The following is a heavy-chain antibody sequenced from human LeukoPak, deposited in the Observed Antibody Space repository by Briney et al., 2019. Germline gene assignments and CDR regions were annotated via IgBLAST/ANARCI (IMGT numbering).Heavy chain of an antibody. Sequence: PGGSLRLSCAASGFTFSSYWMHWVRQAPGKGLEWVAVISYDGSNKYYADSVKGRFTISRDNSKNTLYLQMNSLRAEDTAVYYCAREGANWNDDGPDGMDVWGQGTTVTVSS. D-gene: IGHD1-1*01. CDR2: ISYDGSNK. V-gene: IGHV3-30-3*01. J-gene: IGHJ6*02. CDR1: GFTFSSYW. CDR3: AREGANWNDDGPDGMDV.